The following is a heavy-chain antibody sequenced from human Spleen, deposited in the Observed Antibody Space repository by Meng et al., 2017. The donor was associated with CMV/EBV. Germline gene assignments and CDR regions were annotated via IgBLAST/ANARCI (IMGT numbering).Heavy chain of an antibody. CDR2: IYSGGNT. J-gene: IGHJ6*02. D-gene: IGHD6-6*01. CDR1: GFSFRNYA. Sequence: GESLKISCAASGFSFRNYAMHWVRQAPGKGLEWLSIIYSGGNTYYADSVRGRFTISRDSSRNTVSLQMNSLRPEDSAVYYCECSSSGYYYNGIDIWGQGTTVTVSS. V-gene: IGHV3-NL1*01. CDR3: ECSSSGYYYNGIDI.